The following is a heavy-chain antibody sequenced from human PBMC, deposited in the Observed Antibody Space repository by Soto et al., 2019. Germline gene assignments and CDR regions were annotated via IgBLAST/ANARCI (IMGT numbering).Heavy chain of an antibody. J-gene: IGHJ6*03. CDR2: IYYSGST. CDR1: GGSISSSSYY. V-gene: IGHV4-39*01. D-gene: IGHD6-13*01. CDR3: ARIAPYYYYYMDV. Sequence: SETLSLTCTVSGGSISSSSYYWGWIRQPPGKGLEWIGSIYYSGSTYYNPSLKSRVTISVDTSKNQFSLKLSSVTAADTAVYYCARIAPYYYYYMDVWGKGTTVTVSS.